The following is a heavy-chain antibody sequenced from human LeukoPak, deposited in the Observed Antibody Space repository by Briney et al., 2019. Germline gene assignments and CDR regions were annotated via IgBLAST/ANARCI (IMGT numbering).Heavy chain of an antibody. V-gene: IGHV4-39*01. CDR3: ARHRMYYYDSSGRGVADAFDI. D-gene: IGHD3-22*01. CDR2: IYYSGST. CDR1: GGSISSSSYY. J-gene: IGHJ3*02. Sequence: SETLSLTCTVSGGSISSSSYYRGWIRQPPGKGLAWIGSIYYSGSTYYNPSLKSRVTISVDTSKNQFSLKLSSVTAADTAVYYCARHRMYYYDSSGRGVADAFDIRGQGTMVTVSS.